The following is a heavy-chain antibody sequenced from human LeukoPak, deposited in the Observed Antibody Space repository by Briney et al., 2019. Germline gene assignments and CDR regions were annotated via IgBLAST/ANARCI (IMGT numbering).Heavy chain of an antibody. V-gene: IGHV3-30-3*01. CDR2: ISYDGSNK. CDR1: GFTFSSYA. J-gene: IGHJ4*02. D-gene: IGHD3-3*01. CDR3: ARAAFDFWSGYSFDY. Sequence: PGRSLRLSCAASGFTFSSYAMHWVRQAPGKGLEWVAVISYDGSNKYYADSVKGRFTISRDNSKNTLYLQMNSLRAEDTAVYYCARAAFDFWSGYSFDYWGQGTLVTVSS.